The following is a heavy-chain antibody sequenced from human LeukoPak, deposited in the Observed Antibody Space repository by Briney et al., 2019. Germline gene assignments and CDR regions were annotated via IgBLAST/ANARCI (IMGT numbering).Heavy chain of an antibody. Sequence: SETLSLTCTVSGGSISRYYLSWIRQPAGKGLEWIGRTSTSGSTYSSPSLKSRVTISTDTSKNQFSLKLSSVTAADTAVYYCASGYGSGSYLYWGQGTLVTVSS. D-gene: IGHD3-10*01. CDR3: ASGYGSGSYLY. CDR2: TSTSGST. CDR1: GGSISRYY. V-gene: IGHV4-4*07. J-gene: IGHJ4*02.